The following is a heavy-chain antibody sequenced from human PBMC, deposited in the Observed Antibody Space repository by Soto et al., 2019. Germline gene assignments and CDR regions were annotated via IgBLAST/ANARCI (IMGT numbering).Heavy chain of an antibody. CDR3: TRGLLGGAPSYTFHGMDV. V-gene: IGHV3-72*01. J-gene: IGHJ6*01. CDR2: SRNRVNSHTT. D-gene: IGHD1-26*01. Sequence: EVQLVESGGGLVQPGGSLRLSCAASGFTFSDHYMDWVRQAPGKGLEWVARSRNRVNSHTTEYAASVKGRFTISRDESKSCPYLQMNSLKFEDTAVYYCTRGLLGGAPSYTFHGMDVWGQGTTVTVSS. CDR1: GFTFSDHY.